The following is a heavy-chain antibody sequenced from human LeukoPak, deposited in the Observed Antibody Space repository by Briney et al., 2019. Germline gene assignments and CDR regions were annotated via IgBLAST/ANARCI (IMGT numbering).Heavy chain of an antibody. CDR2: ISSSGSTI. CDR3: ARDYYDSSGYYYLDY. Sequence: GGSLRLSCAASGFTFSGYGMTWVRQAPGKGLEWVSYISSSGSTIYYADSVKGRFTISRDNAKNSLYLQMNSLRAEDTAVYYCARDYYDSSGYYYLDYWGQGTLVTVSS. D-gene: IGHD3-22*01. V-gene: IGHV3-11*04. CDR1: GFTFSGYG. J-gene: IGHJ4*02.